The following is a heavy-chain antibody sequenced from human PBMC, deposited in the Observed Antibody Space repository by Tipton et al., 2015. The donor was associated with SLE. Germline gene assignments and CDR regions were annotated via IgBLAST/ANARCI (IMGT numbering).Heavy chain of an antibody. V-gene: IGHV1-46*01. J-gene: IGHJ4*02. CDR2: INPSGGST. Sequence: QSGPEVKKPGASVKVSCKASGYSFTNYYMHWVRQAPGRGLEWMGIINPSGGSTTYAQKFQGRVTLTRDTSTGTVHMDLSSLRSEDTAVYYCARVMGGSGWSPFDYWGQGTLVTVSS. D-gene: IGHD6-19*01. CDR3: ARVMGGSGWSPFDY. CDR1: GYSFTNYY.